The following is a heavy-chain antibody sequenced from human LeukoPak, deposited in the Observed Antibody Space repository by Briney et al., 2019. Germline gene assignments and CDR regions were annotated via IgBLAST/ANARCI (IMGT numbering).Heavy chain of an antibody. J-gene: IGHJ5*02. CDR3: AKDPYYGSGSSLVGFDP. D-gene: IGHD3-10*01. V-gene: IGHV3-23*01. CDR1: GFTFSSYA. Sequence: GGSLRLSCAASGFTFSSYAMSWVRQAPGKGLEWVSAISGSGGSTYYADSAKGRFTISRDNSKNTLYLQMNSLRAEDTAVYYCAKDPYYGSGSSLVGFDPWGQGTLVTVSS. CDR2: ISGSGGST.